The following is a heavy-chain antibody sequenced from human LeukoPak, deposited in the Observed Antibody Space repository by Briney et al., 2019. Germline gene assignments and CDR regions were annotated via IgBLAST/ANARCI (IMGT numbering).Heavy chain of an antibody. CDR1: GGSISSYY. J-gene: IGHJ4*02. CDR2: IYYSGST. V-gene: IGHV4-59*08. Sequence: SETLSLTCTVSGGSISSYYWSWIRQPPGKGLEWIGYIYYSGSTNYNPSLKSRVTISVDTSKNQFSLKLRSVTAADTAIYYCARGEVKLDYWGQGTLVTVSS. CDR3: ARGEVKLDY. D-gene: IGHD4-11*01.